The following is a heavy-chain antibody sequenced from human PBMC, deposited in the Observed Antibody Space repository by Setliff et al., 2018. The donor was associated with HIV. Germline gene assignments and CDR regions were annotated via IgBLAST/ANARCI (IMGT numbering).Heavy chain of an antibody. CDR3: ARDDSGYYYDY. J-gene: IGHJ4*02. CDR2: IYSRGPT. D-gene: IGHD3-22*01. V-gene: IGHV4-61*09. Sequence: PSETLSLTCNVSGASITSGSYYWSWIRRPAGKGPEWIGHIYSRGPTNYNPSLRSRVIISVDTSKNQLSLSLSSVTAADTAVYYCARDDSGYYYDYWGQGKLVTVLL. CDR1: GASITSGSYY.